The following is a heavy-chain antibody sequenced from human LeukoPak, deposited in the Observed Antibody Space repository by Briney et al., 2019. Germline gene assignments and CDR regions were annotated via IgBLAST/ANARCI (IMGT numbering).Heavy chain of an antibody. Sequence: SVKVSCKASGGTFSSYAISWVRQAPGQGLEWIGRIIPIFGTANYAQKFQGRVTITTDESTSTAYMELSSLRSEDTAVYYCARDRDDYGDYLYYFDYWGQGTLVTVSS. V-gene: IGHV1-69*05. CDR1: GGTFSSYA. D-gene: IGHD4-17*01. CDR3: ARDRDDYGDYLYYFDY. CDR2: IIPIFGTA. J-gene: IGHJ4*02.